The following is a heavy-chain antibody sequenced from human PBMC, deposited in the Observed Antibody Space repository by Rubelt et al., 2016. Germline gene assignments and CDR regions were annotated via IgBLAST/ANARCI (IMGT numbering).Heavy chain of an antibody. Sequence: QVQLQQWGAGLLKPSETLSLTCAVYGGSFSGYYWSWIRQPPGKGLEWIGEINHSGSTNYNPSLKSRVTISVDTSKNQFSRKASAVTSAGTAVYYCAGGEGAVAGRGYYFDYWGQGTLVTVSS. J-gene: IGHJ4*02. D-gene: IGHD6-19*01. CDR2: INHSGST. CDR3: AGGEGAVAGRGYYFDY. CDR1: GGSFSGYY. V-gene: IGHV4-34*01.